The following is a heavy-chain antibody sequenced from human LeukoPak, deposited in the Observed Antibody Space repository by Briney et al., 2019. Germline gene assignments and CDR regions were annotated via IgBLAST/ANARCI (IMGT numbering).Heavy chain of an antibody. J-gene: IGHJ6*03. V-gene: IGHV3-48*03. CDR3: AKAADYDMTYYYYYMDV. D-gene: IGHD3-9*01. Sequence: GGSLRLSCAASGFTFSSYEMNWVRQAPGKGLEWVSYIISSGSTIYYADSVKGRFTISRDNAKNSLYLQMNSLRAEDTALYYCAKAADYDMTYYYYYMDVWGKGTTVTISS. CDR2: IISSGSTI. CDR1: GFTFSSYE.